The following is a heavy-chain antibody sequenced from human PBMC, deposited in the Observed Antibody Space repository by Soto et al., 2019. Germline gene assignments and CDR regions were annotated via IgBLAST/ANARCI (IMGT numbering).Heavy chain of an antibody. CDR1: GGSFSGYY. CDR2: INHSGST. J-gene: IGHJ4*02. V-gene: IGHV4-34*01. D-gene: IGHD4-17*01. CDR3: ARLTVTTSIDY. Sequence: QVQLQQWGAGLLKPSETLSLTCAVYGGSFSGYYWSWIRQPPGKGLEWIGEINHSGSTNYNPSLKSRVTISVDTSKNQCSLKLSSVTAADTAVYYCARLTVTTSIDYWGQGTLVTVSS.